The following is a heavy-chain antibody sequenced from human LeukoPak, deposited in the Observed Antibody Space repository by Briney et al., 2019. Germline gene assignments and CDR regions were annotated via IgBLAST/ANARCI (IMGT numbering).Heavy chain of an antibody. CDR2: IYHSGST. J-gene: IGHJ4*02. Sequence: GSLRLSCAASRFTFSSYAMSWVRQPPGKGLEWIGEIYHSGSTNYNPSLTSRVTISVDKSKNQFSLKLSSVTAAGTAVYYCARFKRDYGSGSSKKSFDYWGQGTLVTVSS. CDR3: ARFKRDYGSGSSKKSFDY. CDR1: RFTFSSYAM. V-gene: IGHV4-4*02. D-gene: IGHD3-10*01.